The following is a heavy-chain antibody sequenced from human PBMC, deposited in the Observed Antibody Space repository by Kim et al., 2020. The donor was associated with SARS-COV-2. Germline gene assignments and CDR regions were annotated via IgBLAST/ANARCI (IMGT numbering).Heavy chain of an antibody. V-gene: IGHV4-59*01. Sequence: PALKRRDTITVDTSKNQFSLKLSSVTAADTAVYYCARDSSGYYYYYGMDVWGQGTTVTVSS. D-gene: IGHD3-22*01. J-gene: IGHJ6*02. CDR3: ARDSSGYYYYYGMDV.